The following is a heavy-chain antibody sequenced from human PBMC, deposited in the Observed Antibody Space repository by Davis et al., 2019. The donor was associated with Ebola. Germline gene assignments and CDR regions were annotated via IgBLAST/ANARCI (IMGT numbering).Heavy chain of an antibody. V-gene: IGHV3-21*05. J-gene: IGHJ3*02. Sequence: PGGSLRLSCAASGFIISSYGFQWVRQAPGKGPEWVSSISSSASYKNYADSVKGRFTISRDDAKKSLYLQMDSLRAEDTAVYYCAKDTSNIWFDIWGQGTMVTVSS. D-gene: IGHD1-26*01. CDR3: AKDTSNIWFDI. CDR2: ISSSASYK. CDR1: GFIISSYG.